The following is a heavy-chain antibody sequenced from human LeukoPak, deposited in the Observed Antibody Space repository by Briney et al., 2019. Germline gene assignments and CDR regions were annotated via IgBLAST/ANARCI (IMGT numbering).Heavy chain of an antibody. Sequence: GGSLRLSCAASGFTFSSYEMNWVRQAPGKGLEWVSYISSSGSTIYYADSVKGRFTISRDNAKNSLYLQMNSLRAEDTVVYYCARVSIVGATFHWGQGTLVTVSS. CDR1: GFTFSSYE. CDR3: ARVSIVGATFH. D-gene: IGHD1-26*01. V-gene: IGHV3-48*03. J-gene: IGHJ4*02. CDR2: ISSSGSTI.